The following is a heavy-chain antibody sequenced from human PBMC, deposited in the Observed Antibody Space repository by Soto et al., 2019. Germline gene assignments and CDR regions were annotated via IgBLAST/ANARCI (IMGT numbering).Heavy chain of an antibody. CDR2: IYIAGGT. V-gene: IGHV3-66*01. CDR3: AKVGGYDFWSGSPYFDY. Sequence: GGSLRLSCAASGFSVSTNYIAWVRQAPGKGLEWVAVIYIAGGTYYTDSVKGRLTISRDNSKNTLYLQMNSLRAEDTAVYYCAKVGGYDFWSGSPYFDYWGQGTLVTVSS. D-gene: IGHD3-3*01. CDR1: GFSVSTNY. J-gene: IGHJ4*02.